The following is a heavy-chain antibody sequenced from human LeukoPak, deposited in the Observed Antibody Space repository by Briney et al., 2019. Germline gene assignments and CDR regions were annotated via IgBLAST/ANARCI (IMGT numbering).Heavy chain of an antibody. CDR2: ISYDGSNK. CDR3: AKGGSPRTDY. Sequence: PGGSLRLSCAASGSTFSSYGVHWVRQAPGKGLEWVAVISYDGSNKYYADSVKGRFTISRDNSKNTLYLQMNGLRAEDTAVYYCAKGGSPRTDYWGQGTLVTVSS. D-gene: IGHD2-15*01. J-gene: IGHJ4*02. CDR1: GSTFSSYG. V-gene: IGHV3-30*18.